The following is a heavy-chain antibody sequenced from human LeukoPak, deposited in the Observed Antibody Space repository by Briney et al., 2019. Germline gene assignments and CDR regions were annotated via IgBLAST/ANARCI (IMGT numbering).Heavy chain of an antibody. V-gene: IGHV4-61*02. CDR1: GGSISSSSYY. CDR2: IYTSGST. CDR3: ARDPVYDILTGYHRYYYYMDV. D-gene: IGHD3-9*01. J-gene: IGHJ6*03. Sequence: SETLSLTXTVSGGSISSSSYYWSWIRQPAGKGLEWIGRIYTSGSTNYNPSLKSRVTISVDTSKNQFSLKLSSVTAADTAVYYCARDPVYDILTGYHRYYYYMDVWGKGTTVTVSS.